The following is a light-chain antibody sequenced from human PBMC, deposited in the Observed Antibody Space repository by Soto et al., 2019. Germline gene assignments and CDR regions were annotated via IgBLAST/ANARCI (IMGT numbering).Light chain of an antibody. CDR1: QSISSW. Sequence: MYLSASTLSVSKRDRVTITCRASQSISSWLAWYQQKPGKAPKLLIYDASSLESGVPSRLSGSGSGTEFTLTISRLEPEDFAVYYCQHYGSSPQTFGQR. CDR3: QHYGSSPQT. V-gene: IGKV1-5*01. J-gene: IGKJ2*01. CDR2: DAS.